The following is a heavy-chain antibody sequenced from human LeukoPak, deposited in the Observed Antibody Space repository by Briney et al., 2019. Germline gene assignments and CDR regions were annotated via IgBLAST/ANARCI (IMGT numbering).Heavy chain of an antibody. CDR3: ARGLFELTTIDAFDI. D-gene: IGHD5-24*01. V-gene: IGHV3-21*01. CDR2: VSSSGGFL. Sequence: GGSLRLSCAGSGFTFSSYTMNWVRQAPGKGLQWVSSVSSSGGFLYYADSVKGRFTISRDNPMNSLYLQMNALRAEDTAVYYCARGLFELTTIDAFDIWGQGTMVTVSS. CDR1: GFTFSSYT. J-gene: IGHJ3*02.